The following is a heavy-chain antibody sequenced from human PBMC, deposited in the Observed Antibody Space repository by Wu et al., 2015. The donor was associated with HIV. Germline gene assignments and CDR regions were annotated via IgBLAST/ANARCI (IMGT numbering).Heavy chain of an antibody. D-gene: IGHD3-10*01. CDR2: IVVGNRKT. CDR3: ATRYPGSGSYTYYYYGMDV. Sequence: QLQLLQSGPEVKTPGTSVRVSCKASGITLINSVVQWVRQARGQRPEWLGWIVVGNRKTAYGQNFHGRVSFSRDMSTNTVYLELRNLTLDDTAIYYCATRYPGSGSYTYYYYGMDVWGQGTSITVS. J-gene: IGHJ6*02. CDR1: GITLINSV. V-gene: IGHV1-58*01.